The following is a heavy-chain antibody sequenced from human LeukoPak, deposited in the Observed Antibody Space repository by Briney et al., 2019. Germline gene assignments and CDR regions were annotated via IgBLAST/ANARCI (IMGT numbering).Heavy chain of an antibody. V-gene: IGHV3-30*02. CDR3: ARSDYDSSGYPMDY. CDR1: GFIFSSYG. J-gene: IGHJ4*02. CDR2: IRFDGSNT. D-gene: IGHD3-22*01. Sequence: GSLRLSCAASGFIFSSYGMHWVRQAPGKGLEWVTFIRFDGSNTYYSDSVKGRFTISRDNSKNTLYLQMSSLRAEDTAVYYCARSDYDSSGYPMDYWGQGTLVTVSS.